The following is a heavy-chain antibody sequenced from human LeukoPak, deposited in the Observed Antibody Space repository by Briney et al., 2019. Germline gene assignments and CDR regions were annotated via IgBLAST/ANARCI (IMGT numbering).Heavy chain of an antibody. V-gene: IGHV3-48*02. J-gene: IGHJ3*02. CDR1: GFTFSSYS. Sequence: GGSLRLSCAASGFTFSSYSMNWVRQAPGKGLEWVSYISSSSSTIYYADSVKGRFTISRDNAKSSLYLQMNSLRDEDTAVYYCARDSYYDSSGYPSVDAFDNWGQGTMVTVSS. CDR3: ARDSYYDSSGYPSVDAFDN. CDR2: ISSSSSTI. D-gene: IGHD3-22*01.